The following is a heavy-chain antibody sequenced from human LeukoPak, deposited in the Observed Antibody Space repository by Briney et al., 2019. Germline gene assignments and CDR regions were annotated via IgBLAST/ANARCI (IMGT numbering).Heavy chain of an antibody. V-gene: IGHV3-66*01. CDR3: AREVAGTFDY. J-gene: IGHJ4*02. CDR1: GFTVSSNY. Sequence: GGSLRLSCAASGFTVSSNYMSWVRQAPGEGLEWVSVIYSGGSTYYADSVKGRFTISRDNSKNTLYLQMNSLRAEDTAVYYCAREVAGTFDYWGQGTLVTVSS. D-gene: IGHD6-19*01. CDR2: IYSGGST.